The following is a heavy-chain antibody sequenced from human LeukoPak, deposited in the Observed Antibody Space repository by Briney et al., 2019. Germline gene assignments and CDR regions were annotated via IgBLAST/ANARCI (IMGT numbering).Heavy chain of an antibody. CDR2: INPNSGDT. CDR3: ARALPMFRGLTSWDY. CDR1: GYTFTHYY. J-gene: IGHJ4*02. D-gene: IGHD3-10*01. Sequence: ASVKVSCKASGYTFTHYYIHWVRQAPGQGLEWMGWINPNSGDTNYAQKFQGRVTMTRGTSISTAYMELSSLRSDDTAVYYCARALPMFRGLTSWDYWGQGTLVIVSS. V-gene: IGHV1-2*02.